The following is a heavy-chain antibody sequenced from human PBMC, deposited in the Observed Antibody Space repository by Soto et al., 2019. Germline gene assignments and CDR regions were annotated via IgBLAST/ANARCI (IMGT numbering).Heavy chain of an antibody. CDR1: GYTFTDYY. D-gene: IGHD6-13*01. CDR2: INANSGGT. J-gene: IGHJ4*02. V-gene: IGHV1-2*02. Sequence: QVQLVQSGAEVKKPGASVKVSCKASGYTFTDYYMHWVRQAPGQGLEWMGWINANSGGTNYPQKFQGRVTMTRDTSISTAYMELSSLRSDDTAVYYCASGGSINWPDFWGQGTLVTVSS. CDR3: ASGGSINWPDF.